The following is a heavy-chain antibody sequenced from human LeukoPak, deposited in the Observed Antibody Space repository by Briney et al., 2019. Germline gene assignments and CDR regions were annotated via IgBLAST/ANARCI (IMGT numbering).Heavy chain of an antibody. CDR1: GFTFSSYA. CDR3: ARVPLYDSNDYYYPH. J-gene: IGHJ1*01. D-gene: IGHD3-22*01. CDR2: ISYDGSNK. V-gene: IGHV3-30-3*01. Sequence: PGGSLRLSCAASGFTFSSYAMHWVRQAPGKGLEWVAVISYDGSNKYYADSVKGRFTISRDNSKNTLYLQMNSLRAEDTAVYYCARVPLYDSNDYYYPHWGQGTLVTVSS.